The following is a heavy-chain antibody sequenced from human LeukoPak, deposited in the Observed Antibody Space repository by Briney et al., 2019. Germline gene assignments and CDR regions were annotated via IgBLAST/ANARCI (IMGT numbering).Heavy chain of an antibody. D-gene: IGHD2-2*01. V-gene: IGHV3-23*01. CDR3: AKDRFIVVASFDY. CDR2: ISGSGGST. Sequence: GGSLRLSCAASGFTFSSYAMSWVRQAPGKGLEWVSAISGSGGSTYYADSVKGRSTISRDNSKNTLYLQMNSLRAEDTAVYYCAKDRFIVVASFDYWGQGTLVTVSS. J-gene: IGHJ4*02. CDR1: GFTFSSYA.